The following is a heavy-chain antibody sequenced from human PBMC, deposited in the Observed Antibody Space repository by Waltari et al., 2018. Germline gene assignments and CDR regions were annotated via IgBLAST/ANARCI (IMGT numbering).Heavy chain of an antibody. CDR2: ISYDGSTE. Sequence: VESGGGVVQPGRSLRLSCTASGFTFSSYAMHWVRQAPGKGLEWVAVISYDGSTEYYADSVKGRFTISRANSQNTLYLHMDSLRPEDTAVYYCASVHLRHRVGPGDFWGQGTLVTVSS. D-gene: IGHD3-10*01. J-gene: IGHJ4*02. V-gene: IGHV3-30*17. CDR1: GFTFSSYA. CDR3: ASVHLRHRVGPGDF.